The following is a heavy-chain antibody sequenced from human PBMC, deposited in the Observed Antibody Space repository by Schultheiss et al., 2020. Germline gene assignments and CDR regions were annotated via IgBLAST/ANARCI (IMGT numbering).Heavy chain of an antibody. J-gene: IGHJ4*02. D-gene: IGHD3-16*01. V-gene: IGHV5-10-1*01. Sequence: GGSLRLSCKGSGYSFTSYWISWVRQMPGKGLEWMGRIDPSDSYTNYSPSFQGHVTISADKSISTAYLQWSSLKASDTAMYYCARYSYYEYHFDYWGQGTLVTVYS. CDR3: ARYSYYEYHFDY. CDR1: GYSFTSYW. CDR2: IDPSDSYT.